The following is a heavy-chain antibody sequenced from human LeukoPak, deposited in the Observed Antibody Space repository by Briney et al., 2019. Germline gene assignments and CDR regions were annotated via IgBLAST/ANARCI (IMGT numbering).Heavy chain of an antibody. D-gene: IGHD5-12*01. CDR3: ARGIEATRRSAGTCNYFDY. V-gene: IGHV3-11*06. CDR1: GIPFRDYY. CDR2: ISSSTSYR. Sequence: SLRLSCAAPGIPFRDYYMSWIRQAPGKGLEWVSYISSSTSYRNYEGSVKGRFTISKENAKNSLYLQMNSLRAEDTALYYCARGIEATRRSAGTCNYFDYWGQGTLVTVSS. J-gene: IGHJ4*02.